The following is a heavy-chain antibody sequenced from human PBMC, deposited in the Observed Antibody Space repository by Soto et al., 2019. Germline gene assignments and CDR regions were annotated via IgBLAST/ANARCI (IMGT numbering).Heavy chain of an antibody. CDR2: ISYDGSNE. V-gene: IGHV3-30*18. CDR3: AKVRDSSGYYYAY. Sequence: LRLSCAASGFTFSTHDMHWVRQAPGKGLEWVALISYDGSNEYYAGSVKGRFTTSRDNSKNTLYLQMNSLRPEDTAVYYCAKVRDSSGYYYAYWGQGALVTVSS. CDR1: GFTFSTHD. D-gene: IGHD3-22*01. J-gene: IGHJ4*02.